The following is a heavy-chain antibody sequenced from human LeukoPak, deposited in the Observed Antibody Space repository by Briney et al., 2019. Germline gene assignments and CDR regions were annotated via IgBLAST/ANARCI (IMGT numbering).Heavy chain of an antibody. CDR1: GFTFSSYW. Sequence: QPGGSLRLSCAASGFTFSSYWMHWVRQAPGKGLVWVSRINSDGSSTSYADSVKGRFTISRDNAQNSLYLQMDSLRADDTAIYFCARFGRTMSPVNWGQGTLVTVSS. CDR3: ARFGRTMSPVN. J-gene: IGHJ4*02. D-gene: IGHD3-16*01. V-gene: IGHV3-74*01. CDR2: INSDGSST.